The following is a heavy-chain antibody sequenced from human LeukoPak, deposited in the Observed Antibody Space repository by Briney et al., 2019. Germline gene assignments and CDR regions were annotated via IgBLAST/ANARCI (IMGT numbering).Heavy chain of an antibody. CDR2: INSDGSST. V-gene: IGHV3-74*01. J-gene: IGHJ4*02. CDR1: GFTFSSYW. D-gene: IGHD3-9*01. CDR3: ARAASYYDILTGYSSYFDY. Sequence: GGSLRLSCAASGFTFSSYWMHWVRQAPGKGLVWVSRINSDGSSTSYADSVKGRFTISRDNAKNTLYLQMNSLRAEDTAVYYCARAASYYDILTGYSSYFDYWGQGTLVTVSS.